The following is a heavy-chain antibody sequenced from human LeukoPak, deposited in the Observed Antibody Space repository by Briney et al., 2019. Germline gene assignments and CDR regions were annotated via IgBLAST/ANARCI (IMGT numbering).Heavy chain of an antibody. CDR1: GFTVSSNY. Sequence: QPGGSLRLSCAASGFTVSSNYMNWVRQAPGKGLEWISITYYGDNTYYADSVKGRFTASRDNSKNTLYLQMHSLRAEDTAVYYCARDPYSSGYFDYWGQGTLVTVSS. D-gene: IGHD3-22*01. CDR3: ARDPYSSGYFDY. CDR2: TYYGDNT. V-gene: IGHV3-66*01. J-gene: IGHJ4*02.